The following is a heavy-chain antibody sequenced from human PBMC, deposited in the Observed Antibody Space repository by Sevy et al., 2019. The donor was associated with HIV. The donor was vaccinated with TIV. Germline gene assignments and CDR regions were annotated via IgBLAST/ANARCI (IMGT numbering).Heavy chain of an antibody. V-gene: IGHV4-38-2*02. CDR2: IYHSGST. Sequence: SETLSLTCAVSGYSISSGYYWGWIRQPPGKGLEWIGSIYHSGSTYYNPSLKSRVTISVDTSKNQFSLKLSSVTAADTAVYYCARELGGSGSYGYYYYYMDVWGKGTTVTVSS. CDR1: GYSISSGYY. D-gene: IGHD3-10*01. CDR3: ARELGGSGSYGYYYYYMDV. J-gene: IGHJ6*03.